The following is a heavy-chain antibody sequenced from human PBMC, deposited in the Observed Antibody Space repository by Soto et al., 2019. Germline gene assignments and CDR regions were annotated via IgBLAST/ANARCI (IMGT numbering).Heavy chain of an antibody. CDR2: ISSNGIIT. Sequence: QGQLVESGGGVVQPGRSLRLSCAGTGFILSNYGMHWVRQAPGKGLEWVAVISSNGIITYADSVKGRFTISRDNSKNTVNLQMNSLRSADTDVYYCAKSSGGSYQEFDYWGEGTLVTVSS. D-gene: IGHD1-26*01. CDR3: AKSSGGSYQEFDY. V-gene: IGHV3-30*18. J-gene: IGHJ4*02. CDR1: GFILSNYG.